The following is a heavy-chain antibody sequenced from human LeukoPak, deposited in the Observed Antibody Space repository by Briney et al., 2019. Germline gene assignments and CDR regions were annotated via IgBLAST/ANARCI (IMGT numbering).Heavy chain of an antibody. V-gene: IGHV1-69*04. Sequence: SVKVSYKASGGTFSSYTISWVRQAPGQGLEWMGRTIPILGIANYAQKFQGRVTITADKSTSTAYMELSSLRSEDTAVYYCARERWLQFRCAFDIWGQGTMVTVSS. CDR2: TIPILGIA. D-gene: IGHD5-24*01. CDR1: GGTFSSYT. CDR3: ARERWLQFRCAFDI. J-gene: IGHJ3*02.